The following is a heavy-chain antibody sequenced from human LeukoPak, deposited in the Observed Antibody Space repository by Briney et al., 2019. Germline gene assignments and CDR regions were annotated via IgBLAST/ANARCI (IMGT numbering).Heavy chain of an antibody. Sequence: GGSLRLSCAASGFTFSNYAMTWVRQVPGKGLEWVSSIRGGGGTDYADSVKGRFTSSRDNSKNTLYLQMNSLRAEDTAVYYCGRDPNGDYVGAFDFRGQGTMVTVSS. J-gene: IGHJ3*01. CDR2: IRGGGGT. D-gene: IGHD4-17*01. V-gene: IGHV3-23*01. CDR1: GFTFSNYA. CDR3: GRDPNGDYVGAFDF.